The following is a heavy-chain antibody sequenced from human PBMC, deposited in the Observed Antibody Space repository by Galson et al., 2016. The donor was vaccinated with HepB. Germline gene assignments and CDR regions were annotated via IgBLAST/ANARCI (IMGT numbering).Heavy chain of an antibody. D-gene: IGHD3-10*01. CDR2: FYWDDDK. CDR3: AHSPLETATLKGRFDY. Sequence: PALVTPTQTLTLTCAFSGFSLSTRGVGVGWIRQPPTKTLEWLGVFYWDDDKRYSPSLERRLSITKDPSKNQVVLTMTNMDPVDTGTYYCAHSPLETATLKGRFDYWGQGILVTGSS. CDR1: GFSLSTRGVG. V-gene: IGHV2-5*02. J-gene: IGHJ4*02.